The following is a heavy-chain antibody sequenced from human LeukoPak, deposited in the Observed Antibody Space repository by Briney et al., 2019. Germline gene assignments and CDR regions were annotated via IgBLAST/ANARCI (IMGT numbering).Heavy chain of an antibody. Sequence: GGSLSLSCAASGFTFSSYEMNWVRQAPGKGLEWVSYISSSGDTIYYADSVKGRFTISRDNAKNSLYLQMNSLRVEDTAVYYCARAGYSHGPGKYWVQGTLVTVSS. V-gene: IGHV3-48*03. CDR3: ARAGYSHGPGKY. D-gene: IGHD5-12*01. J-gene: IGHJ4*02. CDR1: GFTFSSYE. CDR2: ISSSGDTI.